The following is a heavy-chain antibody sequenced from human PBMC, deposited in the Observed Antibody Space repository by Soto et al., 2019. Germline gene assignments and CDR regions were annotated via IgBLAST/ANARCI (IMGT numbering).Heavy chain of an antibody. V-gene: IGHV3-7*01. CDR2: IKQDGSEK. D-gene: IGHD1-7*01. CDR1: GFTFSSYW. Sequence: GGSLRLSCAASGFTFSSYWMSWVRQAPGKGLEWVANIKQDGSEKYYVDSVKGRFTISRDNAKNSLYLQMNSLRAEDTAVYYCARDVYNRNYVTGYIDYRAQGALVTVSS. CDR3: ARDVYNRNYVTGYIDY. J-gene: IGHJ4*02.